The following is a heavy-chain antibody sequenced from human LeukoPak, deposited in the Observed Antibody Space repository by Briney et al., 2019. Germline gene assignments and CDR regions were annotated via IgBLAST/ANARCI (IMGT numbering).Heavy chain of an antibody. CDR1: GGSFSGYY. D-gene: IGHD3-22*01. Sequence: PSETLSLTCAVYGGSFSGYYWSWIRQPAGKGLEWIGRIHTSGSTNYNPSLKSRVTISVDTSKNQLSLKLSSVTAADTAVYYCARDRYYYDSSGYYQLDYWGQGTLVTVSS. J-gene: IGHJ4*02. CDR2: IHTSGST. CDR3: ARDRYYYDSSGYYQLDY. V-gene: IGHV4-4*07.